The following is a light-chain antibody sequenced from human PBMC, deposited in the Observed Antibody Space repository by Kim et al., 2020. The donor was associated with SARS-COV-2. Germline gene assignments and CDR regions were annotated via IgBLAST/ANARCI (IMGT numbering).Light chain of an antibody. CDR2: DAS. CDR3: QQYDNVPIT. J-gene: IGKJ5*01. Sequence: ASVGDRVTIRCQARQDIREYLTWYQQKPGKAPKVLIDDASNLEVGVPSRFSGSGSGTHFNLTIGSLQPEDVATYYCQQYDNVPITFGQGTRLEIK. CDR1: QDIREY. V-gene: IGKV1-33*01.